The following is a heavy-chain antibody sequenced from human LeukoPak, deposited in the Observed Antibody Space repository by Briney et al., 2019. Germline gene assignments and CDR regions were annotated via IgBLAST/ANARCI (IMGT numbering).Heavy chain of an antibody. CDR2: IYTSGST. V-gene: IGHV4-4*07. Sequence: SETLSLTCTVSGGSISSYYWSWIRQPAGKGLEWIGRIYTSGSTNYNPSLKSRVTISVDTSKNQFSLKLSSVTAADTAVYYCARTGRYYDILTGYSHENWFDPWGQGTLVTVSS. J-gene: IGHJ5*02. CDR1: GGSISSYY. CDR3: ARTGRYYDILTGYSHENWFDP. D-gene: IGHD3-9*01.